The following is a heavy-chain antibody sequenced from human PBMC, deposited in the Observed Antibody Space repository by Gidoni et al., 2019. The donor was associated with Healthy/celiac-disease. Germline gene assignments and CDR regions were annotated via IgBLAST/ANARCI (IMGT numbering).Heavy chain of an antibody. Sequence: EVQPVASGGGLIQPGGSLRPSCAAYGFTVSSNYMSWVRQAPGKGLEWVSVIYSGGSTYYADSVKGRFNISRDNTKNTLYLQMISLRAEDTAVYYCARAPFYSSSSAFDIWGQGAMVTVSS. V-gene: IGHV3-53*01. CDR2: IYSGGST. J-gene: IGHJ3*02. CDR3: ARAPFYSSSSAFDI. D-gene: IGHD6-6*01. CDR1: GFTVSSNY.